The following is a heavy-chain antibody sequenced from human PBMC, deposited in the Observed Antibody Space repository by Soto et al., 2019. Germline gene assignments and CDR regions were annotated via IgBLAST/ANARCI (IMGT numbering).Heavy chain of an antibody. J-gene: IGHJ6*02. Sequence: QVQLVQSGAEVKKPGASVKVSCKASGYTFTSCGISWVRQAPGQGLEWMGWISAYNGNTNYAQKLQGRVTMTTDTSTSTAYMELRSLRSDDTAVYYCARDYCSGGSCYSRYYYGMDVWGQGTTVTVSS. CDR2: ISAYNGNT. D-gene: IGHD2-15*01. V-gene: IGHV1-18*01. CDR1: GYTFTSCG. CDR3: ARDYCSGGSCYSRYYYGMDV.